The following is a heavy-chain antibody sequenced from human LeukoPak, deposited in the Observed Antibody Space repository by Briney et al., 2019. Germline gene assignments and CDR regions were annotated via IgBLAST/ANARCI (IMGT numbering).Heavy chain of an antibody. CDR2: VGGGGVVT. V-gene: IGHV3-23*01. D-gene: IGHD6-13*01. CDR1: GFIFTNFA. J-gene: IGHJ6*02. Sequence: PGGSLRLSCAASGFIFTNFAMNWVRQAPGKGLEWISSVGGGGVVTLYAESVQGRFTVSRDDSKKTIYLQMNSLRAEDTAVYYCAKARIAAAGRDAMDVWGQGTTVTVSS. CDR3: AKARIAAAGRDAMDV.